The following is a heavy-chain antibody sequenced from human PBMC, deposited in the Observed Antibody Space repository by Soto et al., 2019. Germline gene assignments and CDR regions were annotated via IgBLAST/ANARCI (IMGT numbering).Heavy chain of an antibody. D-gene: IGHD2-2*01. J-gene: IGHJ4*02. CDR3: VKLGSSSWSPHYYFDY. Sequence: EVQLLESGGGLVQPGGSLRLSCAASGFTFNNYAMGWVRQAPGKGLEWVSAITDSGDDTYYIDSVKGRFTISRDNSKSTLYLQMNSLRAEDTAIYYCVKLGSSSWSPHYYFDYWGQGTLVTVSS. CDR1: GFTFNNYA. CDR2: ITDSGDDT. V-gene: IGHV3-23*01.